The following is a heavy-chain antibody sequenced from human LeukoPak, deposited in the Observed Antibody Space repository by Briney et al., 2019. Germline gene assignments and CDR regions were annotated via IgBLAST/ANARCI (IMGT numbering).Heavy chain of an antibody. V-gene: IGHV3-48*03. CDR2: ISGSGSNI. Sequence: GGSLRLSCAASGFTFSSYEMNWVRQAPGKGLEWVLYISGSGSNIYYADSVKGRFTISRDNAKNSLYLQMNSLRAEDTAVYYCARDMIPSEISGFDYWGQGTLVTVSS. CDR1: GFTFSSYE. D-gene: IGHD3-22*01. CDR3: ARDMIPSEISGFDY. J-gene: IGHJ4*02.